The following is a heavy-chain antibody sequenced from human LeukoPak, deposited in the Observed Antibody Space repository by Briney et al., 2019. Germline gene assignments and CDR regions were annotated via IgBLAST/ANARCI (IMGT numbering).Heavy chain of an antibody. D-gene: IGHD1-7*01. CDR2: ISGDGGST. CDR1: GFMFHDYA. J-gene: IGHJ4*02. CDR3: AKDISNWNSRHFDY. Sequence: PGGSLRLSCAAPGFMFHDYAIHWVRQAPGKGLEWVSLISGDGGSTFYADSVKGRFTISRDNSKNSLYLQMNSLRSDDTALYYCAKDISNWNSRHFDYWGQGTLVTVSS. V-gene: IGHV3-43*02.